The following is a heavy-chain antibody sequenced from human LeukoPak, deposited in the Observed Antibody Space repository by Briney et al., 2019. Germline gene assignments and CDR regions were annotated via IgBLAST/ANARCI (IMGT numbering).Heavy chain of an antibody. CDR1: GFTVSSNY. CDR2: IYSGGST. Sequence: GGSLRLSCAASGFTVSSNYMSWVRQAPGKGLEWVSVIYSGGSTYYADSVKGRFTISRDNSKNTVFLQMNSLRVEDTAVYYCAKEVSAQGFADYWGQGTLVTVPS. V-gene: IGHV3-53*01. CDR3: AKEVSAQGFADY. J-gene: IGHJ4*02. D-gene: IGHD3-16*01.